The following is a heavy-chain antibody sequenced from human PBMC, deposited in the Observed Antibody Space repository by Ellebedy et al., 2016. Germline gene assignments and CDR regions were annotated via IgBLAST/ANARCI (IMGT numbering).Heavy chain of an antibody. CDR3: ARGYCSGGRCYAYGMDV. CDR1: GGSISGYY. Sequence: SETLSLXXTVSGGSISGYYWSWVRQPPGKGLEWIGYVYYSGTPNYNPSLKSRVTISLDRSNNQFSLKLTSVTAADTAVYYCARGYCSGGRCYAYGMDVWGQGTTVIVSS. J-gene: IGHJ6*02. CDR2: VYYSGTP. D-gene: IGHD2-15*01. V-gene: IGHV4-59*01.